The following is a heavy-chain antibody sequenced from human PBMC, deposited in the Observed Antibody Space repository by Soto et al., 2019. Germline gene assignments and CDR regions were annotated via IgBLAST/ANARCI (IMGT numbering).Heavy chain of an antibody. CDR1: GFTFSSSG. J-gene: IGHJ4*02. CDR3: AKDSGWLHHY. CDR2: ISDSGSRT. D-gene: IGHD5-12*01. Sequence: EVQLLESGGGLVQPGGFLRLSCVVSGFTFSSSGMSWVRQAPGKGLEWVSGISDSGSRTYYADSVKGRFTISRDNSKNTLSREMNPLRAEDTAVYYCAKDSGWLHHYWGQGTLVTVSS. V-gene: IGHV3-23*01.